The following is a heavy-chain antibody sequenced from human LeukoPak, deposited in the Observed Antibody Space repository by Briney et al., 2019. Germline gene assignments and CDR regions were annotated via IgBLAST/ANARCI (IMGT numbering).Heavy chain of an antibody. CDR3: ARDQAAGIVPDAFDI. CDR2: ISYDGSNK. D-gene: IGHD6-13*01. V-gene: IGHV3-30-3*01. Sequence: GGSLGLSCAASGFTFSSYAMHWVRQAPGKGLEWVAVISYDGSNKYYADSVKGRFTISRDNSKNTLYLQMNSLRAEDTAVYYCARDQAAGIVPDAFDIWGQGTMVTVSS. J-gene: IGHJ3*02. CDR1: GFTFSSYA.